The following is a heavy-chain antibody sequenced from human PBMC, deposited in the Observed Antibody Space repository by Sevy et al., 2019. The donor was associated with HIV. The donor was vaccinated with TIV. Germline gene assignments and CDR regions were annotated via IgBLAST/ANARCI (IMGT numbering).Heavy chain of an antibody. D-gene: IGHD2-15*01. V-gene: IGHV3-49*03. CDR1: GFTFGDYA. Sequence: GGSLRLSCTASGFTFGDYAMSWFRQAPGKGLEWVGFIRSKAYGGPTEYAASVKGRFTISRDDSKSIAYLQMNSLKTEDTAVYYCTPHERYCSGGSCYSSEYFQHWGQGTLVTVSS. CDR3: TPHERYCSGGSCYSSEYFQH. J-gene: IGHJ1*01. CDR2: IRSKAYGGPT.